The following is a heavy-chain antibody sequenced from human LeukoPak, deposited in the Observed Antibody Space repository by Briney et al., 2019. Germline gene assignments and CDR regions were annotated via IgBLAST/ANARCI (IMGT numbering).Heavy chain of an antibody. CDR3: ARDFMYSSGWSNPPGY. CDR1: GFTFIGYG. J-gene: IGHJ4*02. CDR2: ISYDGSHR. Sequence: GGSLRLSCAASGFTFIGYGMHWVRQPLGKGLEWVAVISYDGSHRYYTDSVKGRFTISRDNSKNTLYLQMYSLRAEDTAIYYCARDFMYSSGWSNPPGYWGQGTLVTVSS. V-gene: IGHV3-30*03. D-gene: IGHD6-19*01.